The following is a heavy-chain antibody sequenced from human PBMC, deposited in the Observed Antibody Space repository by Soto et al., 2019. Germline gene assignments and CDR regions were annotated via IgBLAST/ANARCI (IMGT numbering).Heavy chain of an antibody. Sequence: XESLKLSWKCSGYSFTSYWIGLVLQMPGKGLEWMGIIYPGDSDTRYSPSFQGQVTISADKSISTAYLQWSSLKASDTAMYYCARDSPYCSGGSSYSAVYYYYGMDVWGQGTTVTVSS. D-gene: IGHD2-15*01. CDR3: ARDSPYCSGGSSYSAVYYYYGMDV. CDR2: IYPGDSDT. V-gene: IGHV5-51*01. J-gene: IGHJ6*02. CDR1: GYSFTSYW.